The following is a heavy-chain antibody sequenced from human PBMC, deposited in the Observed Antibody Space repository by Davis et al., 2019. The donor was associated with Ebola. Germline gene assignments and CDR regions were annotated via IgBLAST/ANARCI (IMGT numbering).Heavy chain of an antibody. V-gene: IGHV4-59*12. D-gene: IGHD2-21*02. J-gene: IGHJ4*02. CDR3: ARVLSGDCCYFDY. CDR2: VYDSGYT. CDR1: GGSISGYY. Sequence: SETLSLTCTVSGGSISGYYWSWVRQPPGKGLEWIGYVYDSGYTNYNPSLEGRVTMSVGTSKNLFSLKLSSVTAADTAVYYCARVLSGDCCYFDYWGQGTLVTVSS.